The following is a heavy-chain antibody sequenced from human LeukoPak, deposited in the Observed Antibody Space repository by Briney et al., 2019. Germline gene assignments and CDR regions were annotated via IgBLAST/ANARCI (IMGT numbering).Heavy chain of an antibody. CDR2: IKQDGSEK. D-gene: IGHD2-2*01. Sequence: GGSLRLSCLASGFTFSAYWMSWVRQAPGKGLEWVANIKQDGSEKYYVDSVKGRFTISRDNAKNSLYLQMNSLRGEDTAVYYCARDTPGEESHWGQGTLVTVSS. CDR3: ARDTPGEESH. J-gene: IGHJ4*02. V-gene: IGHV3-7*01. CDR1: GFTFSAYW.